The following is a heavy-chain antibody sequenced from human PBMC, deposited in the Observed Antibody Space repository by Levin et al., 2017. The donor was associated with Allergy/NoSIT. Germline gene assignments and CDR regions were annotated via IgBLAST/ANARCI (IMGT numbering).Heavy chain of an antibody. D-gene: IGHD6-13*01. V-gene: IGHV1-2*02. CDR3: ARDLAAAADDAFDI. J-gene: IGHJ3*02. CDR1: GYTFTGYY. Sequence: GESLKISCKASGYTFTGYYIHWVRQAPGQGLEWMGWINPNSGGTNYAQKFQGRVTMTRDTSISPAYMELSRLRSDDTAVYYCARDLAAAADDAFDIWGQGTMVTVSS. CDR2: INPNSGGT.